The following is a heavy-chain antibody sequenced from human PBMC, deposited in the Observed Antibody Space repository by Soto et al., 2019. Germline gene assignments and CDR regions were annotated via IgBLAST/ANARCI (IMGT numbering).Heavy chain of an antibody. CDR1: GGSISSYY. Sequence: QVQLQESGPGLVKPSETLSLTCTVSGGSISSYYWSWIRQPPGKGLEWIGYIYYSGSIKYNPSLKSRVTISVDTSKNQFSLKLSSVTAADTAVYYCARQSCSSTSCYSWVSWFDPWGQGTLVTVSS. D-gene: IGHD2-2*01. CDR3: ARQSCSSTSCYSWVSWFDP. J-gene: IGHJ5*02. V-gene: IGHV4-59*08. CDR2: IYYSGSI.